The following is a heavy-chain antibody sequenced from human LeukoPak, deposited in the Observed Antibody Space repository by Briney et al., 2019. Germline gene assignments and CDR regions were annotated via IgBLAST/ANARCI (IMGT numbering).Heavy chain of an antibody. Sequence: ASVKVSCKVSGYTFTFYNINWVRQATGQGLEWMGWMNPNNGNTGFAQKFQGRVTMTRNTSISTAYMELSSLTSEDTAMYYCGMGTVAAYIDFWGQGTLVTVSS. D-gene: IGHD6-19*01. CDR2: MNPNNGNT. J-gene: IGHJ4*02. V-gene: IGHV1-8*01. CDR3: GMGTVAAYIDF. CDR1: GYTFTFYN.